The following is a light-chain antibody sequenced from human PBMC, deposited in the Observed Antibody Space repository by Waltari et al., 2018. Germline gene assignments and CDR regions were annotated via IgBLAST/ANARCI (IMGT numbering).Light chain of an antibody. J-gene: IGLJ7*01. V-gene: IGLV1-51*02. CDR3: GTWDSSLSGAV. CDR2: ENV. Sequence: QSVLTQPPSVSAAPGQRVTISCSGGSSNIGNNYVSWYRQFPETAPKLLIYENVWRPSGVPGRLSCSKSGTSSTLDITGLQAGDEADYYCGTWDSSLSGAVFGGGTHLTVL. CDR1: SSNIGNNY.